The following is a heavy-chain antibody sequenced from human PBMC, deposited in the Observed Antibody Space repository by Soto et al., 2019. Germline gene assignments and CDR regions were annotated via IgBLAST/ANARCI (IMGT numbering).Heavy chain of an antibody. CDR1: GFTFSDYY. CDR3: ARTIAAAGGRRYFDL. V-gene: IGHV3-11*05. J-gene: IGHJ2*01. CDR2: INNSGSYT. Sequence: QVQLVESGGGLVKPGGSLRLSCAASGFTFSDYYMSWIRQAPGKGLEWISYINNSGSYTNYADSMKGRFTISRDNAKNSLYLQMNSLRAEDTAVYYCARTIAAAGGRRYFDLWGRGTLVTVSS. D-gene: IGHD6-13*01.